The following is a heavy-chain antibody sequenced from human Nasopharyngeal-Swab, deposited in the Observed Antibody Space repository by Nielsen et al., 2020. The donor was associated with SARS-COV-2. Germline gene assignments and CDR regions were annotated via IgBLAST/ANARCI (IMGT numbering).Heavy chain of an antibody. J-gene: IGHJ6*02. CDR2: ISSSSSTI. V-gene: IGHV3-48*04. Sequence: WIRQPPGKGLEWVSYISSSSSTIYYADSVKGRFTISRDNAKNSLYLQMNSLRAEDTAVYYCARGSSGSSKAHYYYGMDVWGQGTTVTVSS. D-gene: IGHD6-6*01. CDR3: ARGSSGSSKAHYYYGMDV.